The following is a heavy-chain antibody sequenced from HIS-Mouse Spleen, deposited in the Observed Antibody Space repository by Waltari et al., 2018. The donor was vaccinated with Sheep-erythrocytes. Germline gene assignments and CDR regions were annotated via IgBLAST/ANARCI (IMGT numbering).Heavy chain of an antibody. V-gene: IGHV3-53*01. J-gene: IGHJ3*02. CDR2: IDRIVSR. D-gene: IGHD4-17*01. CDR3: ARGHPDYGDYDAFDI. Sequence: EVQLVESGGGLIQPGGSLRLSCAASGFTVSSNYMSWVRQGPGKGRDGVPDIDRIVSRYYADSVKGRCSIARENSKNTLYLQMNSLRAEDTAVYYCARGHPDYGDYDAFDIWGQGTMVTVSS. CDR1: GFTVSSNY.